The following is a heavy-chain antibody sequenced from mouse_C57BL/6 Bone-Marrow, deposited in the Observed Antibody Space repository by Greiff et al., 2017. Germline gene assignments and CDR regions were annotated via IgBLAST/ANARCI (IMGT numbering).Heavy chain of an antibody. V-gene: IGHV1-9*01. CDR1: GYTFTGYW. CDR2: IVPGSGST. CDR3: ARNWAAWFAY. D-gene: IGHD4-1*01. J-gene: IGHJ3*01. Sequence: VQLQESGAELMKPGASVKLSCKATGYTFTGYWIEWVKQRPGHGLEWIGEIVPGSGSTNYTEKFKGKATFTADTSSNTAYMQLSSLTTEDSAIYYCARNWAAWFAYWGQGTLVTVAA.